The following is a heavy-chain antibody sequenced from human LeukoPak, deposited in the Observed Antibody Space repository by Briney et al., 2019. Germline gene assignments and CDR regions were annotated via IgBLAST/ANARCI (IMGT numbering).Heavy chain of an antibody. J-gene: IGHJ4*02. Sequence: GGSLRLSCAASGFTFSSYAMSWVRQAPGKGLEWVSGISGSGDNTYYADSVKGRFTITRDNSKNTLYMQVNSLGTEDTAAYYCAKGSYYDSSGSFYFDYWGQGTLVTVSS. V-gene: IGHV3-23*01. CDR1: GFTFSSYA. CDR3: AKGSYYDSSGSFYFDY. CDR2: ISGSGDNT. D-gene: IGHD3-22*01.